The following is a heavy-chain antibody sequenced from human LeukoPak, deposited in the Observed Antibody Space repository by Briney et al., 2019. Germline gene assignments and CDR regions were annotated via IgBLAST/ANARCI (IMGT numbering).Heavy chain of an antibody. V-gene: IGHV4-59*01. D-gene: IGHD2-15*01. CDR3: ARWGGTFDLGGKNFDY. CDR1: GSSISIYY. CDR2: IHYSGST. J-gene: IGHJ4*02. Sequence: PSDTLSLTCTVAGSSISIYYWSWIRQPPGKVLELIGYIHYSGSTDYNPSLKSQVTISVDTSISQFSLKLSPVTAADTAVYYCARWGGTFDLGGKNFDYWGQGTLVTVSS.